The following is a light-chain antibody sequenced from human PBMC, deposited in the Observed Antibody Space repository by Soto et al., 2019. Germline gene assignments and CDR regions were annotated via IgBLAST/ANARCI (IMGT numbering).Light chain of an antibody. CDR2: KAS. Sequence: DIQMTQSPSTLSASVGDRVTITCRASQSISSWLAWYQQKPGKAPKLLIYKASSLESGVPSRFSGSGSGTEFPLTISSLQPDDFAPYYCQQYNSYSITFGGGTKVEIK. CDR1: QSISSW. V-gene: IGKV1-5*03. J-gene: IGKJ4*01. CDR3: QQYNSYSIT.